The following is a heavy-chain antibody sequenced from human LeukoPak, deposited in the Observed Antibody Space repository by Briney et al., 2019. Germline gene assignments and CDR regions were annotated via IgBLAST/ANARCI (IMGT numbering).Heavy chain of an antibody. CDR1: GGSISSYY. D-gene: IGHD1-14*01. CDR2: IYTSGST. V-gene: IGHV4-4*07. Sequence: SETLSLTCTVSGGSISSYYWSWIRQPAGKGLEWIGRIYTSGSTNYNPSLKGRVTMSVDTSKNQFSLKLSSVTAADTAVYYCARSEQAVEEPGFYYYYYMDVWGKGTTVTVSS. CDR3: ARSEQAVEEPGFYYYYYMDV. J-gene: IGHJ6*03.